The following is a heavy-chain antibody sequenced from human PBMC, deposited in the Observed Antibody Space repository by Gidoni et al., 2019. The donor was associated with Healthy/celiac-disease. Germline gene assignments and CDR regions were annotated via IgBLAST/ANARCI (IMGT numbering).Heavy chain of an antibody. CDR1: GFPFSAYY. CDR3: AREGGGYNSALDY. V-gene: IGHV3-11*05. CDR2: NSSSSSYT. J-gene: IGHJ4*02. D-gene: IGHD5-12*01. Sequence: QVQLVESGVGLVKPGGSLSLSCPASGFPFSAYYMSWIRQAPGKGLDGVSYNSSSSSYTNYVDSVKGRCTISRDNAKNSLYLQMNSLRAEDTDVYYCAREGGGYNSALDYWGQGTLVTVSS.